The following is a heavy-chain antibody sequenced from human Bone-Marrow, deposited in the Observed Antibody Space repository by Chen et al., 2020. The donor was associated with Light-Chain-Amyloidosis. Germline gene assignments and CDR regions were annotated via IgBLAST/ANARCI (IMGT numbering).Heavy chain of an antibody. D-gene: IGHD1-1*01. V-gene: IGHV3-23*01. Sequence: EVQLLESGGGLVQPGGSRRPSCAASGSPVGSYAMSWVRQAPGKGLEWVSAISGSGGSTYYADSVKGRFTISRDNSKNTLYLQMNSLRAEDTAVYYCAKGVEIRRGCYYGMDVWGQGTTVTVSS. J-gene: IGHJ6*02. CDR3: AKGVEIRRGCYYGMDV. CDR1: GSPVGSYA. CDR2: ISGSGGST.